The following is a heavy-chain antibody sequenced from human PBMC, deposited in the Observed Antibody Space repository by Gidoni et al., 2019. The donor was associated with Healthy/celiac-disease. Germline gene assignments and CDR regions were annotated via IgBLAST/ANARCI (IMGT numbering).Heavy chain of an antibody. CDR3: AHILDYSDSSGSYHDY. Sequence: QITLKESGPTLVKPKKSRTLTCTCSGISISTSGVGVGWIRQPPGQALEWLELTYWDDDNRYSPSLKSRLTITKDTSNNQVVLTMTNMDPVDTATYYCAHILDYSDSSGSYHDYWGQGTLVTVSS. CDR1: GISISTSGVG. J-gene: IGHJ4*02. V-gene: IGHV2-5*02. D-gene: IGHD3-22*01. CDR2: TYWDDDN.